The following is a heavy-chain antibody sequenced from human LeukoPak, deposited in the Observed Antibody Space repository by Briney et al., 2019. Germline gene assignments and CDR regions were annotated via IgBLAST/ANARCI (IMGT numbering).Heavy chain of an antibody. CDR3: TKGGPTVTKASNSGEGYFDL. V-gene: IGHV3-74*01. CDR1: GFTFSSYW. Sequence: GGSLRLSCAASGFTFSSYWMHWVRQAPGKGLVWVSRINSDGSSRSYADSVKGRFTFSRDNSKNTLYLQMNSLRAEDTAVYYCTKGGPTVTKASNSGEGYFDLWGRGTLVTVSS. D-gene: IGHD4-11*01. J-gene: IGHJ2*01. CDR2: INSDGSSR.